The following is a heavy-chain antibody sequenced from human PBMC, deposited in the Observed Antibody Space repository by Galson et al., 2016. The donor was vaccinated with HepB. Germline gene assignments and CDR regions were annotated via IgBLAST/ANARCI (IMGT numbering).Heavy chain of an antibody. CDR2: ISNSGTTK. CDR3: ARVPQSTSVYYYPGLDV. CDR1: GSTFNTYD. D-gene: IGHD2-2*01. Sequence: SLRLSCAASGSTFNTYDMNWVRQAPGKGPEWISYISNSGTTKDYADSVQGRFTISRDNAKNSLYLQMNSLRAEDTAVYYCARVPQSTSVYYYPGLDVWGQGTTVIVSS. J-gene: IGHJ6*02. V-gene: IGHV3-48*03.